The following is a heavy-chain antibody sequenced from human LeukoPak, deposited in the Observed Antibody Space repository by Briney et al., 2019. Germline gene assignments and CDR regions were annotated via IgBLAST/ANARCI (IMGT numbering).Heavy chain of an antibody. D-gene: IGHD4-17*01. CDR3: AKADYGDYLFDY. CDR1: GFTFSSYA. V-gene: IGHV3-23*01. Sequence: PGGSLRLSCAASGFTFSSYAMSWVRQAPGKGLEWVPAISGSGGSTYYADSVKGRFTISRDNSKNTLYLQMNSLRAEDTAVYYCAKADYGDYLFDYWGQGTLVTVSS. CDR2: ISGSGGST. J-gene: IGHJ4*02.